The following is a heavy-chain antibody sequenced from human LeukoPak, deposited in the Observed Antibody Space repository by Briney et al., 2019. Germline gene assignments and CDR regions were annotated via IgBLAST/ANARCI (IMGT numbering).Heavy chain of an antibody. Sequence: PSETLSLTCTVSGGSISSYYWSWIRQPPGKGLEWIGYIYYSGSTNYNPSLKSRVTISVDTSKNQFSLKLSSVTAADTAVYYCAREGVLTETYFDYWGQGALVTVSS. D-gene: IGHD1-14*01. J-gene: IGHJ4*02. CDR1: GGSISSYY. V-gene: IGHV4-59*01. CDR2: IYYSGST. CDR3: AREGVLTETYFDY.